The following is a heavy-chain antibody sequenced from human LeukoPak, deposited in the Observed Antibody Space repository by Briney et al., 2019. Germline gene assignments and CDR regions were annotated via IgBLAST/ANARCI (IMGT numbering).Heavy chain of an antibody. V-gene: IGHV3-23*01. CDR1: GFTFSSYA. CDR3: AKFSGWYFTPLYYFDY. Sequence: GGSLRLSCAASGFTFSSYAMSWVRQAPGKGLEWVSAISGSGGSTYYADSVKGRFTISRDNSKNTLYLQMNSLRAEDTAVYYCAKFSGWYFTPLYYFDYWGQGTLVTVSS. CDR2: ISGSGGST. J-gene: IGHJ4*02. D-gene: IGHD6-19*01.